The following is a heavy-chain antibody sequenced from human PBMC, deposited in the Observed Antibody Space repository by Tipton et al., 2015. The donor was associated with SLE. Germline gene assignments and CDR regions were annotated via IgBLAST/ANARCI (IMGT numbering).Heavy chain of an antibody. Sequence: LRLSCAVYGGSFSGYYWSWIRQPPGKGLEWIGEINHSGSTNYNPSLKSRVTISVDASKNQFSLKLSSVTAADTAVYYCARGEFVVVVAATYYYYGMDVWGQGTTVTVSS. D-gene: IGHD2-15*01. CDR2: INHSGST. CDR3: ARGEFVVVVAATYYYYGMDV. V-gene: IGHV4-34*01. CDR1: GGSFSGYY. J-gene: IGHJ6*02.